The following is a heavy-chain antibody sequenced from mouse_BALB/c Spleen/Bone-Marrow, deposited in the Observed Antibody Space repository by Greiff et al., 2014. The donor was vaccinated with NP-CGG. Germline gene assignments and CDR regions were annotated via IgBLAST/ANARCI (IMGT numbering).Heavy chain of an antibody. Sequence: EVMLVESGGGLVQPGGSLRLSCTTSGFTFTDYFMTWVRQPPGKALEWLGSIRNKANGYTTEYNPSVKGRFTISRDTSQGILYLQMNTLRAEDSAIYFCARDYSGYFDFWGQGTTLTVSS. CDR2: IRNKANGYTT. CDR3: ARDYSGYFDF. J-gene: IGHJ2*01. D-gene: IGHD5-1*01. CDR1: GFTFTDYF. V-gene: IGHV7-3*02.